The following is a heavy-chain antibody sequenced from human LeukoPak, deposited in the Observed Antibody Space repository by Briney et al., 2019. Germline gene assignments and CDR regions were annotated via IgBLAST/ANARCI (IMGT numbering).Heavy chain of an antibody. D-gene: IGHD4-11*01. CDR2: MNPNSGNT. Sequence: GASVKVSCKASGYTFSNYDINWVRQATGQGLEWVGWMNPNSGNTGYAQKFQGRVTITRDTSISTAYMEVSSLRSEDTAVYYCARAPSWGTTGYSYYYMDVWGKETTVTVSS. J-gene: IGHJ6*03. CDR1: GYTFSNYD. CDR3: ARAPSWGTTGYSYYYMDV. V-gene: IGHV1-8*03.